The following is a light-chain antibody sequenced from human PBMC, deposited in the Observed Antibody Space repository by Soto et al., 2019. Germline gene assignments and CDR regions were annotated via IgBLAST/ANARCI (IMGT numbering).Light chain of an antibody. V-gene: IGKV1-13*02. J-gene: IGKJ2*01. CDR2: DAS. Sequence: AIQLTQSPSSLSASVGDRVTITCRARQGISSALAWYQQIPGKTPKVLIYDASSLGSGVPSRFSGSGSGTDFALTISSLQPEDFATYYCQQFNSYPHTFGQGTKLEI. CDR1: QGISSA. CDR3: QQFNSYPHT.